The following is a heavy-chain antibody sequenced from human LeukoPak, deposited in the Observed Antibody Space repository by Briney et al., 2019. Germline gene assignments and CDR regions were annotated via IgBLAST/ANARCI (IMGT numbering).Heavy chain of an antibody. V-gene: IGHV3-7*03. CDR1: GFTFTTSW. CDR2: IKGDGSEK. J-gene: IGHJ4*02. D-gene: IGHD2-8*01. Sequence: GGSLRLSCAASGFTFTTSWMSWVRQAPGKGLEWVANIKGDGSEKYYVDSVKGRLTISRDNAKNSLYLQMKSLRVEDTAVYYCARDKYGGTDYWGQGTLVTVSS. CDR3: ARDKYGGTDY.